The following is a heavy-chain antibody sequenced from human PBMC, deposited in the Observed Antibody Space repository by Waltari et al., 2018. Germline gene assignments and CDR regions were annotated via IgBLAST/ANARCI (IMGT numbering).Heavy chain of an antibody. D-gene: IGHD6-19*01. CDR3: ARDSARWYSSGWYLIDY. J-gene: IGHJ4*02. CDR1: GFTFSSYW. CDR2: INTDVSVT. Sequence: EVQLVESGGGLVQPGGSLRLSCAASGFTFSSYWMHWVRQAPGKGLVWVSRINTDVSVTSYEDSLKRRYTISRYNANNKLYLQMNRLRAEDTAVYYCARDSARWYSSGWYLIDYWGQGTLVTVSS. V-gene: IGHV3-74*01.